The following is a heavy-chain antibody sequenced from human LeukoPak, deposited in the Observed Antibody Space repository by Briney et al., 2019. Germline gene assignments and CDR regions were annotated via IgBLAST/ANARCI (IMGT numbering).Heavy chain of an antibody. CDR1: GYTLTSYG. J-gene: IGHJ4*02. CDR3: AGAVRGVTGKYYFDY. CDR2: ISAYNGNT. Sequence: GASVKVSCKASGYTLTSYGISWVRQAPGQGLEWMGWISAYNGNTNYAQKLQGRVTMTTDTSTSTAYMELRSLRSDDTAVYYCAGAVRGVTGKYYFDYWGQGTLVTVSS. V-gene: IGHV1-18*01. D-gene: IGHD3-10*01.